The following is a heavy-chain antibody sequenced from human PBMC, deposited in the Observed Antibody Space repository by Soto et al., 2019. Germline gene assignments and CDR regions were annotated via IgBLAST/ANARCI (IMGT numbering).Heavy chain of an antibody. CDR2: INPNSGGT. Sequence: ASVKVSCKASGYTFTGYYMHWVRQAPGQGLEWMGWINPNSGGTNYAQKFQGWVTMTRDTSISTAYMELSRLRSDDTAVYYWARENHPTGRYFDYWGQGTLVTVSS. CDR1: GYTFTGYY. V-gene: IGHV1-2*04. CDR3: ARENHPTGRYFDY. J-gene: IGHJ4*02. D-gene: IGHD3-10*01.